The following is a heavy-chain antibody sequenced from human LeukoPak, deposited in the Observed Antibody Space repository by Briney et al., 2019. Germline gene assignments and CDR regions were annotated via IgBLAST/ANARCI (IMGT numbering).Heavy chain of an antibody. CDR1: GGSISSYY. D-gene: IGHD4/OR15-4a*01. Sequence: SETLSLTCTVSGGSISSYYWSWIRQPPGKGLEWIGYIYYSGSTNYNPSLKSRVTISVDTSKNQLSLKLSSVTAADTAVYYCARDITSGYGAFHPWGQGTLVTVSS. CDR3: ARDITSGYGAFHP. J-gene: IGHJ5*02. CDR2: IYYSGST. V-gene: IGHV4-59*01.